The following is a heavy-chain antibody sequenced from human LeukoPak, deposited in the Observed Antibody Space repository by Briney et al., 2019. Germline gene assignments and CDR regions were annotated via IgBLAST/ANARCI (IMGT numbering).Heavy chain of an antibody. J-gene: IGHJ3*02. CDR2: INHSGST. Sequence: GSLRLSCAASGFTFSNAWMSWVRQAPGKGLEWIGEINHSGSTSYNPSLKSRVTISVDTSKNQFSLKLSSVTAADTAVYYCARAMPVLRYFDWFHAFDIWGQGTMVTVSS. V-gene: IGHV4-34*01. CDR3: ARAMPVLRYFDWFHAFDI. CDR1: GFTFSNAW. D-gene: IGHD3-9*01.